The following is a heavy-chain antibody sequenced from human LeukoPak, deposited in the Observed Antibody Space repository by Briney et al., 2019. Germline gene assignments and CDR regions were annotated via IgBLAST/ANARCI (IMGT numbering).Heavy chain of an antibody. J-gene: IGHJ4*02. CDR3: ARDRGGSGWYNNPFDH. CDR2: IWYDGSGK. D-gene: IGHD6-19*01. Sequence: PGGSLRLSCAASGFTFSSYAMNWVRQAPGKGLEWVAVIWYDGSGKYYADSVKGRFTISRDNSKNTLYLQMNSLRAEDTAVYYCARDRGGSGWYNNPFDHWGQGTLVTVSS. V-gene: IGHV3-33*08. CDR1: GFTFSSYA.